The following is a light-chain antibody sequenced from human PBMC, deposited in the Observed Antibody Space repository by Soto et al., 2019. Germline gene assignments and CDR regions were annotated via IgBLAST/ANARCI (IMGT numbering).Light chain of an antibody. Sequence: QSALTQPRSVSGSPGQSVTISCTGTSSDVGGYNYVSWYQQHPGKAPKLMIYDVSKRPSGVPDRFSGSKSGNTASLTISGLQAEDEADYYCCSYAGSYTLGVFGTGTKPPS. J-gene: IGLJ1*01. CDR3: CSYAGSYTLGV. CDR2: DVS. CDR1: SSDVGGYNY. V-gene: IGLV2-11*01.